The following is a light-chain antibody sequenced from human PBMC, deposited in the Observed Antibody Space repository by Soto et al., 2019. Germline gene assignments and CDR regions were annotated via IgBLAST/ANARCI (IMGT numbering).Light chain of an antibody. V-gene: IGLV2-14*01. Sequence: QSALTQPASVSGSPGQSITISCTGTDSDVGGYNYVSWYQRNPGNAPKVMIYDVSNRPSGVSNRFSGSKSGNTASLTISGLQAEDEADYYCSSYTINGVGVFGGGTKVTVL. CDR3: SSYTINGVGV. J-gene: IGLJ2*01. CDR1: DSDVGGYNY. CDR2: DVS.